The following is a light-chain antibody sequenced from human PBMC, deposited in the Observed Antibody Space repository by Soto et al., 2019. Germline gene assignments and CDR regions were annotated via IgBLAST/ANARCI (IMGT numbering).Light chain of an antibody. J-gene: IGKJ5*01. Sequence: EILLTQYPATLSLSPGERATLSCRASQSVSSYLAWYQQKPGKAPRLLIYDASNRATGIPARLSGSGYGTDLTITISSIENEDFEVYYCQQRSNWTSTFGHGTRLEIK. V-gene: IGKV3-11*01. CDR2: DAS. CDR3: QQRSNWTST. CDR1: QSVSSY.